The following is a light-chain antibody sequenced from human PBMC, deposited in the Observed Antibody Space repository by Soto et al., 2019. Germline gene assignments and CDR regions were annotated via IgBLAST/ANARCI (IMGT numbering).Light chain of an antibody. Sequence: EIVLTQSPGTLSLSPEQRVTLSCRASQSVSSNYLAWYQQKPGQAPRLLIYGASNRATGVPDRFSGTGSGTDFTLTISRLAPEDFAVYYCHQYGSSPPYTFGQGTKLEI. V-gene: IGKV3-20*01. CDR3: HQYGSSPPYT. CDR2: GAS. J-gene: IGKJ2*01. CDR1: QSVSSNY.